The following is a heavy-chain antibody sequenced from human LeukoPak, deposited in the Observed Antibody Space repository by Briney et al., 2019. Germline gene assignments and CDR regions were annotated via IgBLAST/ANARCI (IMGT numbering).Heavy chain of an antibody. CDR2: ISSIRNYI. D-gene: IGHD1-1*01. CDR1: KFTFSDYS. Sequence: SGGSLRLSCAASKFTFSDYSMSWVRQAPGKGLEWVSSISSIRNYIYYADSVKGRFTVSRDNAKNSLYLQMNSLTAEDTAVYYCARKMKTGDRVGTFDIWGQGTMVTVSS. J-gene: IGHJ3*02. CDR3: ARKMKTGDRVGTFDI. V-gene: IGHV3-21*01.